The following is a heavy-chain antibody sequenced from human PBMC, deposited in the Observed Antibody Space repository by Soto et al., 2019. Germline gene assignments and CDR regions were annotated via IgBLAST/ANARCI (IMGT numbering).Heavy chain of an antibody. CDR1: GGYISSGGDY. V-gene: IGHV4-31*03. Sequence: QVQLQESGPGLVKPSQTLSLTCTVSGGYISSGGDYWSWIRQHPGKGLEWIGYIYYSGRTYYNPSLKSRITVSVDTSKNLFSLKLSSVTAADTAVYYCARATPYYYYGMDVWGQGTTVTVSS. CDR3: ARATPYYYYGMDV. CDR2: IYYSGRT. J-gene: IGHJ6*02. D-gene: IGHD2-15*01.